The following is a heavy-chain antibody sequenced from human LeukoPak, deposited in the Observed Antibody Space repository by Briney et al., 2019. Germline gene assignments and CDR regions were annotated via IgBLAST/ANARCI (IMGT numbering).Heavy chain of an antibody. CDR1: GGAFSSYS. Sequence: GSSVKVSCKASGGAFSSYSIGWVRQAPGQGLEWLGRIIPILGIANYAQKFQGRVTITADKSTSTPYMELSSLRSEDTAVYYCARALYDSSAYTNWFDPWGQGTLVTVSS. V-gene: IGHV1-69*02. D-gene: IGHD3-22*01. CDR2: IIPILGIA. J-gene: IGHJ5*02. CDR3: ARALYDSSAYTNWFDP.